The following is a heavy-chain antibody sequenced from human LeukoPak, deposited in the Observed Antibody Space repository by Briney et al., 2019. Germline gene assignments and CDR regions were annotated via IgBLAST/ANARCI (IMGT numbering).Heavy chain of an antibody. Sequence: GGSLRLSCAASGFTFSSHGMHWVRQSPGKGLEWVAVIWYDGSNKYYADSVRGRFTISRDNSKSTVYLQMDSLRAEDTAVYYCAREKFSSGWPYNYYYYGMDVWGQGTTVTVSS. CDR3: AREKFSSGWPYNYYYYGMDV. D-gene: IGHD6-19*01. CDR1: GFTFSSHG. CDR2: IWYDGSNK. J-gene: IGHJ6*02. V-gene: IGHV3-33*01.